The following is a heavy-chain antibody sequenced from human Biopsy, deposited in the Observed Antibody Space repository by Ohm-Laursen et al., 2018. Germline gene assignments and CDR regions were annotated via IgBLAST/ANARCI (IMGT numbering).Heavy chain of an antibody. CDR2: IYSGDST. J-gene: IGHJ5*02. Sequence: SLRLSCTASGFVVSGTQMSWVRQAPRKGLEWVSVIYSGDSTYYADSVKGRFTISRDIPRNTLYLQMNSLRAEDTAVYYCARGPGKLWSGYYTWGQGSLVSVSS. CDR3: ARGPGKLWSGYYT. V-gene: IGHV3-53*01. D-gene: IGHD3-3*01. CDR1: GFVVSGTQ.